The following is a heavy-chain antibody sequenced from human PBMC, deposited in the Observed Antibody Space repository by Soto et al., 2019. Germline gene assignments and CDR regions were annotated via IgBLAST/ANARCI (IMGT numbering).Heavy chain of an antibody. Sequence: QVQLVESGGGVVQPGRSLRLSCAASGFTFSSYGIHWVRQAPGKGLEWVAMIWYDGSNKPYADSVKGRFSISRDNSQNTVSLQMNSLGAEDTAVYYCARADSSGWYVDPWGQGTLVTVSS. V-gene: IGHV3-33*01. J-gene: IGHJ5*02. D-gene: IGHD6-19*01. CDR1: GFTFSSYG. CDR2: IWYDGSNK. CDR3: ARADSSGWYVDP.